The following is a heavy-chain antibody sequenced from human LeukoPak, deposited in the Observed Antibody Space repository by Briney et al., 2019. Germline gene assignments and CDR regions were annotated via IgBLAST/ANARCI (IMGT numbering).Heavy chain of an antibody. CDR1: GFTFSSYA. J-gene: IGHJ4*01. Sequence: GGSLRLSCAASGFTFSSYAMSWVRQAPGKGLEWVAFIQYDGGNTHYADSVKGRFSISRDNSKNTLYLQMNILRAEDTAVYYCAKGGWTGYYPIFDSWGHGTLVTVSS. CDR3: AKGGWTGYYPIFDS. D-gene: IGHD3/OR15-3a*01. CDR2: IQYDGGNT. V-gene: IGHV3-30*02.